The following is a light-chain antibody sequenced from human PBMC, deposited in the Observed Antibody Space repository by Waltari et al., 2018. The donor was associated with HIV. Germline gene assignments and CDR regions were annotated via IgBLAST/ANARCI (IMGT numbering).Light chain of an antibody. CDR3: QSADSSGGFRV. Sequence: SYELTQPPSVSVSPGQTATIQCSGDSLSGQSAYWYQQRPGQAPVAIIYKDTERPSGIPERFSGSSSGKTVTLIISEAQTEDEADYYCQSADSSGGFRVFGGGTRLSVL. CDR1: SLSGQS. J-gene: IGLJ3*02. V-gene: IGLV3-25*03. CDR2: KDT.